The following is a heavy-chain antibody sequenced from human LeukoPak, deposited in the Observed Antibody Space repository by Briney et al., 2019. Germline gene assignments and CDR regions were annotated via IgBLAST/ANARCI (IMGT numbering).Heavy chain of an antibody. Sequence: SDTLSLTCTVSGGSISSDAYYWGWVRQPPGKGLDWIGSTYYTGTTYSSPSLQTRATLSFATSKNQFSLKLTSVTAADTAVYFCARRPIAAGNNWFDPWGQGTLVTVSS. CDR1: GGSISSDAYY. J-gene: IGHJ5*02. CDR3: ARRPIAAGNNWFDP. V-gene: IGHV4-39*01. CDR2: TYYTGTT. D-gene: IGHD6-13*01.